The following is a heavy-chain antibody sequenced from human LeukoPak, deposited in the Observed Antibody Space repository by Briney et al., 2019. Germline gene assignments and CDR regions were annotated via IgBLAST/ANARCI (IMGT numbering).Heavy chain of an antibody. CDR3: ARSDEAVAGPTFDY. J-gene: IGHJ4*02. D-gene: IGHD6-19*01. V-gene: IGHV4-4*07. Sequence: PSETLSLTCSVSGDSLSSYYWSWIRQPAGRGLEWIGRIYPSGSTNYNPSLKSRVTMSVDTSKNHFSLKLSSVTAADTAVYYCARSDEAVAGPTFDYWGQGTLVTVSS. CDR2: IYPSGST. CDR1: GDSLSSYY.